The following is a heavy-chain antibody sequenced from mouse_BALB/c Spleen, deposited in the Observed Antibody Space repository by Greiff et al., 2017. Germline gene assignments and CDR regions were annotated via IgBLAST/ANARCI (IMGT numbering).Heavy chain of an antibody. Sequence: EVKVVESGGGLVKPGGSLKLSCAASGFTFSSYAMSWVRQSPEKRLEWVAEISSGGSYTYYPDTVTGRFTISRDNAKNTLYLEMSSLRSEDTAMYYCERGGGKAAWFAYWGQGSLVTVSA. D-gene: IGHD6-1*01. CDR2: ISSGGSYT. CDR1: GFTFSSYA. V-gene: IGHV5-9-4*01. J-gene: IGHJ3*01. CDR3: ERGGGKAAWFAY.